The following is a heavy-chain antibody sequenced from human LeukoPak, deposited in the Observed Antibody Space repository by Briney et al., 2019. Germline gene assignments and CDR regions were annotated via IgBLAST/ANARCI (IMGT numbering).Heavy chain of an antibody. CDR1: GGSISSYY. V-gene: IGHV4-59*01. D-gene: IGHD2-2*01. CDR3: ARRGCSSTSCYLDY. J-gene: IGHJ4*02. Sequence: SETLSLTCTVSGGSISSYYWSWIRQPPGKGLEWIGYIYYSGSTNYNPSLKSRVTISVDTSKNQFSLKLSSVTAADTAVYYCARRGCSSTSCYLDYWGQGTLVTVSS. CDR2: IYYSGST.